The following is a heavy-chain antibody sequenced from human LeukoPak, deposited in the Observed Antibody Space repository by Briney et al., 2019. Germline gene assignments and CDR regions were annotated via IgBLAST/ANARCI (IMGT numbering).Heavy chain of an antibody. CDR1: GGTFSSYA. CDR3: ARVPLYYYDSSGYNHYYFDY. CDR2: IIPTLGIA. V-gene: IGHV1-69*04. Sequence: SVKVSCKASGGTFSSYAISWVRQAPGQGLEWMGRIIPTLGIANYAQKFQGRVTITADKSTSTAYMELSSLRSEDTAVYHCARVPLYYYDSSGYNHYYFDYWGQGTLVTVSS. J-gene: IGHJ4*02. D-gene: IGHD3-22*01.